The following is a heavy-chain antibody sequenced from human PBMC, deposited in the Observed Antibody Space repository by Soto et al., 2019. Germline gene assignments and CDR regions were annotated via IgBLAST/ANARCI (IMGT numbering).Heavy chain of an antibody. J-gene: IGHJ3*02. CDR3: ARVMFISLRSTDAFDI. V-gene: IGHV4-59*01. CDR2: VYYSGST. Sequence: SETLSLTCTVSGGSISNYYWNWIRQPPGKGLEWIGYVYYSGSTNYNSSLKSRVTISLDTSKSQFSLRLSSVTAADTAVYYCARVMFISLRSTDAFDIWGQGTMVTVSS. D-gene: IGHD3-22*01. CDR1: GGSISNYY.